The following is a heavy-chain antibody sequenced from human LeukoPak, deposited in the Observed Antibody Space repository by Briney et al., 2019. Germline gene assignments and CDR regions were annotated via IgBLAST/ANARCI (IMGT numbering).Heavy chain of an antibody. CDR1: GGTFSSYA. V-gene: IGHV1-69*05. CDR3: ARDPLDYDSSGSGDY. CDR2: IIPIFGTA. J-gene: IGHJ4*02. Sequence: ASVKVSCKASGGTFSSYAISWVRQAPGQGLEWMGRIIPIFGTANYAQKFQGRVTITTDESTSTAYMELSSLRSEDTAVYYRARDPLDYDSSGSGDYWGQGTLVTVSS. D-gene: IGHD3-22*01.